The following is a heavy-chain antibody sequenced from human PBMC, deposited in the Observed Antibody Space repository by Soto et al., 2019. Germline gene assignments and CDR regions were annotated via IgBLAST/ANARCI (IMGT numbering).Heavy chain of an antibody. J-gene: IGHJ6*03. Sequence: ASVKVSCKASGYTFTSYDINWVRQATGQGLEWMGWMNPNSGNTGYAQKFQGRVTMTRNTSISTAYMELSSLRSEDTAVYYCARARDLDTTPLSGAWGYYMDVWGKGTTVTVSS. D-gene: IGHD3-10*01. CDR2: MNPNSGNT. V-gene: IGHV1-8*01. CDR3: ARARDLDTTPLSGAWGYYMDV. CDR1: GYTFTSYD.